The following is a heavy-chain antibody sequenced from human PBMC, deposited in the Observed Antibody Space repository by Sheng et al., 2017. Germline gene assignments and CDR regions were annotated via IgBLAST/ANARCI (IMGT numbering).Heavy chain of an antibody. CDR3: ARSRSRWINPNWFDP. CDR1: GFTFSNYS. V-gene: IGHV3-21*01. Sequence: EVQLVQSGGGLVKPGGSLRLSCVASGFTFSNYSMNWVRQAPGKGLEWVSYISSSSRYIYYADSVKGRFTISTDSAKTSLYLQMDSLRAEDTAVYYCARSRSRWINPNWFDPWGQVPWSPSPQ. CDR2: ISSSSRYI. J-gene: IGHJ5*02. D-gene: IGHD6-13*01.